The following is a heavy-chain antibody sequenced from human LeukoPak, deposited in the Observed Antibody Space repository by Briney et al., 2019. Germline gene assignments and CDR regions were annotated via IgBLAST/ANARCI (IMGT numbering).Heavy chain of an antibody. V-gene: IGHV1-18*03. CDR3: ATTMVRGADDAFDI. CDR2: ISAYNGKT. CDR1: GYTFTRYG. D-gene: IGHD3-10*01. Sequence: ASVKVSCKASGYTFTRYGISWVRQAPGQGLEWMGGISAYNGKTNYAQKLQGRVTMTTDTSTSTAYMELRSLRSDDMAVYYCATTMVRGADDAFDIWGQGTMVTASS. J-gene: IGHJ3*02.